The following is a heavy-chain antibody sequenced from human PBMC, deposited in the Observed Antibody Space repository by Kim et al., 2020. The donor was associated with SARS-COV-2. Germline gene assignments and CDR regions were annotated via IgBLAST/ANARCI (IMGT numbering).Heavy chain of an antibody. CDR3: ARAVYSSSWTFDY. J-gene: IGHJ4*02. D-gene: IGHD6-13*01. Sequence: NDADSVKGRFTNSRDDAKNMLYLQMNSLGAEDTAVYYCARAVYSSSWTFDYWGQGILVTVSS. V-gene: IGHV3-74*01.